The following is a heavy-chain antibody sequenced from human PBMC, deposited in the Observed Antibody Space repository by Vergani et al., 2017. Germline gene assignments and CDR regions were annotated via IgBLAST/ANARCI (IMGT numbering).Heavy chain of an antibody. D-gene: IGHD4-17*01. J-gene: IGHJ3*02. CDR1: GGSISSSSYY. CDR2: IYYSGST. CDR3: ARSSTVKRRAFDI. Sequence: QLQLQESGPGLVKPSETLSLTCTVSGGSISSSSYYWGWIRQPPGKGLEWIGSIYYSGSTYYNPSLKSRVTISVDTSKNQFSLKLSSVTAADTAVYYCARSSTVKRRAFDIWGQGTMVTVSS. V-gene: IGHV4-39*07.